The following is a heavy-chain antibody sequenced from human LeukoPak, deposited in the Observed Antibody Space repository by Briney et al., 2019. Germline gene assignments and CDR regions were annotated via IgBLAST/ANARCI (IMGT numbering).Heavy chain of an antibody. J-gene: IGHJ6*03. CDR2: IRYDGSNK. Sequence: GGSLRLSCAASGFTFSSYGMHWVRQAPGKGLEWMASIRYDGSNKYYADSVQGRFTISRDNSKNTLYLQINSLRPEDAAVFYCATGSSSAPYYMDVWGTGTTVTVSS. D-gene: IGHD6-6*01. CDR1: GFTFSSYG. V-gene: IGHV3-30*02. CDR3: ATGSSSAPYYMDV.